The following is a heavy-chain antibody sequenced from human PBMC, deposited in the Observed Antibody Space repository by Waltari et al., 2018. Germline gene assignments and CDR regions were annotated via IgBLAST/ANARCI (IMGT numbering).Heavy chain of an antibody. CDR2: INGDGGST. J-gene: IGHJ5*02. CDR1: GFTFSSSW. D-gene: IGHD2-2*01. V-gene: IGHV3-74*01. Sequence: EVQLVESGGGLVQPGGSLRLSCAASGFTFSSSWMHWVRQAPGKGLVWVSRINGDGGSTSYADSVKGRFTISRDNANKTLYLQMNSLRAEDTAVYYCTRTRYCSTTTCQVDWFDPWGQGTLVTVSS. CDR3: TRTRYCSTTTCQVDWFDP.